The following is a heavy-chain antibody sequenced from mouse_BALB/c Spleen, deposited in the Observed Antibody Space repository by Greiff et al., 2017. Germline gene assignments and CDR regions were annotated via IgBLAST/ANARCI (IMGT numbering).Heavy chain of an antibody. CDR2: ISYSGST. CDR1: GYSITSDYA. V-gene: IGHV3-2*02. D-gene: IGHD2-1*01. Sequence: EVKLMESGPGLVKPSQSLSLTCTVTGYSITSDYAWNWIRQFPGNKLEWMGYISYSGSTSYNPSLKSRISNTRDTSKNQFFLQLNSVTTEDTATYYCARSDYGNYWFAYWGQGTLVTVSA. CDR3: ARSDYGNYWFAY. J-gene: IGHJ3*01.